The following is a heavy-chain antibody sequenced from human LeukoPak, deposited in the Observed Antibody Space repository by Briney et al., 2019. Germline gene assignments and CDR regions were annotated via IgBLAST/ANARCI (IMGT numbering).Heavy chain of an antibody. V-gene: IGHV1-8*01. D-gene: IGHD3-10*01. CDR2: MNPDSGNT. Sequence: ASVKVSCKASGYTFTSYDINWVRQATGQGLEWMEWMNPDSGNTGYARKFQGRVTMTRNTSISTAYMELSSLRSEDTAVYYCARGEITMVRGVIISWFDPWGQGTLVTVSS. J-gene: IGHJ5*02. CDR1: GYTFTSYD. CDR3: ARGEITMVRGVIISWFDP.